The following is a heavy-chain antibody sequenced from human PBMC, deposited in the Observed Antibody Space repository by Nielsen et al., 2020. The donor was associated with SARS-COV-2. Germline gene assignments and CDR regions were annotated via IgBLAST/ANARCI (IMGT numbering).Heavy chain of an antibody. CDR1: GDSVSSHDW. D-gene: IGHD1-26*01. CDR3: ARGSRSGTYFSKNYNYFMDV. Sequence: SETLSLTCAVSGDSVSSHDWWTWVRQSPGKGLEWIGEVSHSGSANYNPSLKTPVTISVDTSKNQFSLKVTSVTAADTAVYFCARGSRSGTYFSKNYNYFMDVWGSGTTVTVSS. V-gene: IGHV4-4*02. CDR2: VSHSGSA. J-gene: IGHJ6*03.